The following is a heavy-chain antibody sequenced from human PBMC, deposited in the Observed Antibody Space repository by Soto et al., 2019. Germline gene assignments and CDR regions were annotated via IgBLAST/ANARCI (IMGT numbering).Heavy chain of an antibody. CDR3: AGLSGDHYSCHMDV. V-gene: IGHV4-31*11. J-gene: IGHJ6*03. CDR2: IYYSGST. Sequence: QLQLQESGPGLMRPSQTLSLTCVVSGSSITSGDYYWTWIRQFPGKGLEWIGYIYYSGSTYYNPSLQGRVSISVDTSKNKFSLNLSSVTPADTAVYHCAGLSGDHYSCHMDVWGKGTTVTVSS. D-gene: IGHD2-21*02. CDR1: GSSITSGDYY.